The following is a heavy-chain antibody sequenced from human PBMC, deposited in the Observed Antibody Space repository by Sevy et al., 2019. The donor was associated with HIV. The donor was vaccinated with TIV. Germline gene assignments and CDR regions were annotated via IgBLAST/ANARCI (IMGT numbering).Heavy chain of an antibody. CDR3: ARGYNVRNDAFDI. J-gene: IGHJ3*02. V-gene: IGHV3-48*03. CDR1: GFTFSSYE. Sequence: GGFLRLSCAASGFTFSSYEMNWVRQAPGKGLERVSYISSSGSTIYYADSVKGRFTISRDNAKNSLYLQMNSLRAEDTAVYYRARGYNVRNDAFDIWGQGTMVTVSS. D-gene: IGHD5-12*01. CDR2: ISSSGSTI.